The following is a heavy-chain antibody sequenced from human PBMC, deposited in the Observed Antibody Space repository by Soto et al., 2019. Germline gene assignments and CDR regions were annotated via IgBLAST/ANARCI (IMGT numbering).Heavy chain of an antibody. CDR2: IVPIFGAT. D-gene: IGHD3-10*01. J-gene: IGHJ4*02. CDR3: ARENQELVRGAFDK. Sequence: QVRLVQSGAEVKRPGSSVKVSCTASGGTFSRYAISWVRQAPGQRPEWMGRIVPIFGATNYAQKFQDRVTVTADESTSTVYMGLSSLTSEDSAVYYCARENQELVRGAFDKWGQGTLVTVSS. CDR1: GGTFSRYA. V-gene: IGHV1-69*01.